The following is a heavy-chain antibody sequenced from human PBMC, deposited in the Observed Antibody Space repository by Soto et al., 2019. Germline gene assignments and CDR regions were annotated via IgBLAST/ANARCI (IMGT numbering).Heavy chain of an antibody. Sequence: SETLSLTCTVSGGSISSYYWSWIRQPAGKGLEWIGRIYTSGSTNYDPSLKSRVTMSVDTSKNQFSLKLSSVTAADTAVYYCARDLGKGYSSSWYAKNYYYYGMDVWGQGTTVTVSS. CDR2: IYTSGST. V-gene: IGHV4-4*07. D-gene: IGHD6-13*01. J-gene: IGHJ6*02. CDR3: ARDLGKGYSSSWYAKNYYYYGMDV. CDR1: GGSISSYY.